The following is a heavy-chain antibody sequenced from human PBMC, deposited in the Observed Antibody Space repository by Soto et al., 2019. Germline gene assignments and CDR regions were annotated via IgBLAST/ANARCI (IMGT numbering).Heavy chain of an antibody. J-gene: IGHJ5*02. CDR1: GFTFSSYA. V-gene: IGHV3-23*01. D-gene: IGHD2-2*01. Sequence: GGSLRLSCAASGFTFSSYAMSWVRQAPGKGLEWVSAISGSGGSTYYADSVKGRFTISRDNSKNTLYLQMNSLRAEDTAVYYCANYVGYCGSTSCPNWFDPWGQGTLVTVSS. CDR2: ISGSGGST. CDR3: ANYVGYCGSTSCPNWFDP.